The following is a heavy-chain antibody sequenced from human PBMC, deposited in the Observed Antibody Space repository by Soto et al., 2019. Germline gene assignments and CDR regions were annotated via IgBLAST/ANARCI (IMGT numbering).Heavy chain of an antibody. J-gene: IGHJ5*02. D-gene: IGHD3-22*01. CDR1: GGSISSYY. Sequence: SETLSLTCTVSGGSISSYYWSWIRQPAGKGLEWIGRIYTSGSTNYNPSLKSRVTMSVDTSKNQFSLKLSSVTAADTAVYYCARDLDYSDSSGYYLSDPWGQGTLVTVSS. CDR3: ARDLDYSDSSGYYLSDP. CDR2: IYTSGST. V-gene: IGHV4-4*07.